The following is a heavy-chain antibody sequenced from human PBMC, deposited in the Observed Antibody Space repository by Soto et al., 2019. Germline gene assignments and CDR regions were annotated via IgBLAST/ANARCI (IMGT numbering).Heavy chain of an antibody. CDR3: ARPYGTTNNWNYWPFDY. Sequence: ASVKVSCKASGYTFTSYGISWVRQAPGQGLEWMGWISAYNGNTNYAQKLQGRVTRTTDTSTSTAYMELRSLRSDDTAVYYCARPYGTTNNWNYWPFDYWGQGTLVTVSS. CDR1: GYTFTSYG. D-gene: IGHD1-7*01. V-gene: IGHV1-18*01. J-gene: IGHJ4*02. CDR2: ISAYNGNT.